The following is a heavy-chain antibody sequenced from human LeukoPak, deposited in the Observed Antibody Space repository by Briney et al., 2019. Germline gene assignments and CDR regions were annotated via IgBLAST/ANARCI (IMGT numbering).Heavy chain of an antibody. CDR1: GFTFSSDW. CDR2: IKQEEREK. CDR3: ARAIITMVRGVMYYYYMDV. V-gene: IGHV3-7*01. J-gene: IGHJ6*03. D-gene: IGHD3-10*01. Sequence: GGSLRLSCAASGFTFSSDWRSWVRQAPGKGVEWVANIKQEEREKYYVDAVKGRVTISRDNAKNSLYLQMNSLRAEDTAVYYCARAIITMVRGVMYYYYMDVWGKGTTVTVSS.